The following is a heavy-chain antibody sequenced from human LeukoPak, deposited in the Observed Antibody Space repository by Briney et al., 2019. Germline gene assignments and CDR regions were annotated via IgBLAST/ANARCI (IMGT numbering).Heavy chain of an antibody. CDR2: INPNSGGT. CDR1: GYTFTRYA. Sequence: ASVKVSCKASGYTFTRYAMNWVRQAPGQGLEWMGWINPNSGGTNYAQKFQGRVTMTRDTSISTAYMELSRLRSDDTAVYYCARDPQYIVGATKGWFDPWGQGTLVTVSS. J-gene: IGHJ5*02. CDR3: ARDPQYIVGATKGWFDP. D-gene: IGHD1-26*01. V-gene: IGHV1-2*02.